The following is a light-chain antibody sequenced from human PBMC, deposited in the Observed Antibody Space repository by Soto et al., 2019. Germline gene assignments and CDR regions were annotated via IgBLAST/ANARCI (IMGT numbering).Light chain of an antibody. J-gene: IGKJ2*01. Sequence: EIVLTQSPGTLSLSPGERATLSCRASQSVSSSSYLAWYQQKPGQAPRLLIYGASSRATGIPDRFSGSGSEKDFTLTSSRLEPEDSAEYYWQQYSSPPSYTFGQGTKLEIK. V-gene: IGKV3-20*01. CDR1: QSVSSSSY. CDR3: QQYSSPPSYT. CDR2: GAS.